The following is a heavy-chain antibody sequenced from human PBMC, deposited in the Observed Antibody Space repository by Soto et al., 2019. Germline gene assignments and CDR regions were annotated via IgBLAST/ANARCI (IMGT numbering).Heavy chain of an antibody. J-gene: IGHJ4*02. CDR2: VSHDGRNT. CDR1: GFTFSDYA. V-gene: IGHV3-30*18. Sequence: VQLVESGGGVVQPGRSLRLSCAASGFTFSDYAMHWVRQAPGKGLEWVAVVSHDGRNTHYADSVKGRFTISRDSSQNTVSLEMTSLRAEDTAVYYCAKGGRQCLGTSGFSYWGQGALVTVSS. D-gene: IGHD6-19*01. CDR3: AKGGRQCLGTSGFSY.